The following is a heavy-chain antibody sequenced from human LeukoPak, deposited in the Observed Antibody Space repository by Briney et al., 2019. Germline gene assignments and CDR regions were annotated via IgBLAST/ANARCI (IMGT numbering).Heavy chain of an antibody. D-gene: IGHD3-16*02. Sequence: SETLSLTCTVSGGSISSYYWSWIRQPPGKGLEWIGYIYYSGSTNYNPSLKSRVTISVDTSKNQFSLKLSSVTAADTAVYYCARRRGSYDYVLGSYRYPGFFDYWGQGTLVTVSS. CDR1: GGSISSYY. CDR3: ARRRGSYDYVLGSYRYPGFFDY. J-gene: IGHJ4*02. V-gene: IGHV4-59*08. CDR2: IYYSGST.